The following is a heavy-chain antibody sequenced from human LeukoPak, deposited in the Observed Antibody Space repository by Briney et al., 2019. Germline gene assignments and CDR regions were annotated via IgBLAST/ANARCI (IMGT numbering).Heavy chain of an antibody. V-gene: IGHV3-21*01. CDR1: GFTFSTYS. D-gene: IGHD3-10*01. CDR3: ARGDGSGSYGNFDY. J-gene: IGHJ4*02. CDR2: ISSSSSHI. Sequence: GGSLRLSCAASGFTFSTYSMNWVRQAPGKGLEWVSSISSSSSHIYYADSLKGRFTISRDNAKNSLYLQMNSLRAEDTAVYYCARGDGSGSYGNFDYWGQGTLVTVSS.